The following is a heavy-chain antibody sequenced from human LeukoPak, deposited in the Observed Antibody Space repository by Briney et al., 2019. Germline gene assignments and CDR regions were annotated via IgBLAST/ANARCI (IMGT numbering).Heavy chain of an antibody. CDR1: GGTFSSYA. D-gene: IGHD2-2*01. V-gene: IGHV1-69*13. CDR2: IIPIFGTA. Sequence: SAKVSCKASGGTFSSYAISWVRQAPGQGLEWMGGIIPIFGTANYAQKFQGRVTITADESTSTAYMELSSLRSEDTAVYYCAGDYGGVRPAQYPAYYYYYGMDVWGQGTTVTVSS. CDR3: AGDYGGVRPAQYPAYYYYYGMDV. J-gene: IGHJ6*02.